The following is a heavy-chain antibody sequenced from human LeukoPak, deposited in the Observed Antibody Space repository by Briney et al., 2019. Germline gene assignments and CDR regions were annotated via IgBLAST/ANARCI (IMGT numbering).Heavy chain of an antibody. D-gene: IGHD3-22*01. CDR1: GYTFTSYY. CDR2: INPSGGST. Sequence: ASVKVSCKAPGYTFTSYYMHWVRQAPGQGLEWMGIINPSGGSTSYAQKFQGRVTMTRDTSTSTVYMELSSLRSEDTAVYYCARMVYYYDSSGYYYVGYYYGMDVWGQGTTVTVSS. CDR3: ARMVYYYDSSGYYYVGYYYGMDV. V-gene: IGHV1-46*01. J-gene: IGHJ6*02.